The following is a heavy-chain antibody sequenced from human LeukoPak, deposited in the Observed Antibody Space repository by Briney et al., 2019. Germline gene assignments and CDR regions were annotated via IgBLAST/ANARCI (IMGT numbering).Heavy chain of an antibody. D-gene: IGHD5-18*01. CDR3: ARVLDTAMADY. J-gene: IGHJ4*02. Sequence: GGSLRLSCAASGFTFSSYSMNWVRQAPGKGLEWVSYISSSSSTIYYADSVKGRFTISRDNAKNSLYLQMNSLRAEDTAVYYCARVLDTAMADYWGQGTLVTVSS. CDR2: ISSSSSTI. CDR1: GFTFSSYS. V-gene: IGHV3-48*01.